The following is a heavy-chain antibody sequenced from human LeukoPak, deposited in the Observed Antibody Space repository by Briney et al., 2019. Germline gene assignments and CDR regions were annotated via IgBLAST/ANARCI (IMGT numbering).Heavy chain of an antibody. D-gene: IGHD3-3*01. CDR1: GFTFSSYV. Sequence: GGSLRLSCAASGFTFSSYVMSWVRQAPGKGLEWVSAISGSGGSTYYADSVKGRFTISRDNSKNTLYLQMNSLRAEDTAVYYCAKYVGEVTIFGVVIPPHSASDYWGQGTLVTVSS. J-gene: IGHJ4*02. CDR2: ISGSGGST. V-gene: IGHV3-23*01. CDR3: AKYVGEVTIFGVVIPPHSASDY.